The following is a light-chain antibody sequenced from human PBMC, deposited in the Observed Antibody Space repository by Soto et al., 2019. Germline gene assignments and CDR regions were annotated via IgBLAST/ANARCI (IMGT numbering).Light chain of an antibody. CDR2: AAS. CDR3: QKFSAVPT. CDR1: QAIYNY. V-gene: IGKV1-27*01. J-gene: IGKJ4*01. Sequence: DIQMTQSPSSLSASVGDRVTITRRASQAIYNYLAWYQQKPGKVPTLLISAASTLQSGVPSRFSGSGSGTDFTLTISSLQPEDVATYYCQKFSAVPTFGGGTKVEI.